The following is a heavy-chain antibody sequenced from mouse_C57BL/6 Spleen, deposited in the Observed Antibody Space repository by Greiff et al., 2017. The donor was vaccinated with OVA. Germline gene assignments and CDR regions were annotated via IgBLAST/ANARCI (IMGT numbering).Heavy chain of an antibody. V-gene: IGHV1-80*01. CDR1: GYAFSSYW. CDR2: IYPGDGDT. Sequence: VQLQQSGAELVKPGASVKISCKASGYAFSSYWMNWVKQRPGKGLEWIGQIYPGDGDTNYNGKFKGKATLTADKSSSTAYMQLSSLTSEDSAVYFCARRATVVQYYFDYWGQSTTLTGSS. CDR3: ARRATVVQYYFDY. D-gene: IGHD1-1*01. J-gene: IGHJ2*01.